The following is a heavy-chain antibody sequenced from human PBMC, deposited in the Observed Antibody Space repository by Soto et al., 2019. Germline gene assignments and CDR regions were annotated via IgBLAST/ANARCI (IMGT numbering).Heavy chain of an antibody. CDR3: AGDLSCSGGGGPSYSCYSGMGV. V-gene: IGHV3-33*01. D-gene: IGHD2-15*01. Sequence: QVPLVESGGGVVQPGRSLRLSCAASGFTFSSYGMHWVRQAPGKGLEWVAVIWYDGSNKYYADSVKGRFTISRDNSKNKLYLQMNSMSAEDTVVYYCAGDLSCSGGGGPSYSCYSGMGVWGHGTTVTVSS. CDR1: GFTFSSYG. J-gene: IGHJ6*02. CDR2: IWYDGSNK.